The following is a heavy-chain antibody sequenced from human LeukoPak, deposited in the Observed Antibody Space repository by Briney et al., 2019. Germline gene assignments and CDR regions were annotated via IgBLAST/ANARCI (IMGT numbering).Heavy chain of an antibody. CDR2: IIPIFGTA. V-gene: IGHV1-69*13. Sequence: SVKVSCKASGGTFSSYAISWVRQAPGQGLEWMGGIIPIFGTANYAQKFQGRVTITADESTSTAYMELSSLRSEDTAVHYCARDLVVGYYDSSGYFVYWGQGTLVTVSS. J-gene: IGHJ4*02. D-gene: IGHD3-22*01. CDR3: ARDLVVGYYDSSGYFVY. CDR1: GGTFSSYA.